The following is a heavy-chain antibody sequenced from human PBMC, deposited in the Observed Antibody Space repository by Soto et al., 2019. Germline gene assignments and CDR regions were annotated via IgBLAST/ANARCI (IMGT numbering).Heavy chain of an antibody. D-gene: IGHD6-6*01. CDR2: IYYSGST. V-gene: IGHV4-59*01. J-gene: IGHJ4*02. CDR1: GGCISRYY. CDR3: ARVEYSSSSAINYVDY. Sequence: EALPVPCTLAGGCISRYYGRWIRQPPGKGLEWIGYIYYSGSTNYNPSLKSRLTISVDTSKNQLSPNLSSLTAADTAVYYCARVEYSSSSAINYVDYWGRGTLVTVSA.